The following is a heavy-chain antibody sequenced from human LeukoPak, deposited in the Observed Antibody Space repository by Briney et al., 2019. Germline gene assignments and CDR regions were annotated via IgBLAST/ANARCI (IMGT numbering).Heavy chain of an antibody. CDR2: IKRKTDGGTT. D-gene: IGHD1-26*01. CDR1: RFTFSNAW. V-gene: IGHV3-15*01. CDR3: TTESYSGSYTLDY. Sequence: GGSLRLSCAASRFTFSNAWMSWVRQAPGKGLEWVGRIKRKTDGGTTDYAAPVKGRFTISRDDSRNTLYLQMNSLKIEDAAVYYCTTESYSGSYTLDYWGQGTLVTVSS. J-gene: IGHJ4*02.